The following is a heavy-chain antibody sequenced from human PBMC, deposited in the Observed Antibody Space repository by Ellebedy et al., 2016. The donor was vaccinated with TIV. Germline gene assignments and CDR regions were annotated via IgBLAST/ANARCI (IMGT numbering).Heavy chain of an antibody. CDR1: GDSFTSYW. CDR3: ARQYYYGSGTYPSYYFDD. Sequence: GESLKISCKGSGDSFTSYWIGWVRQMPGKGLEWMAIIYPGDSDTSYNPSFQGQVTITADKSINTAYLQWSSLQASDNAMYYCARQYYYGSGTYPSYYFDDWGQGTLVIVSS. J-gene: IGHJ4*02. V-gene: IGHV5-51*01. D-gene: IGHD3-10*01. CDR2: IYPGDSDT.